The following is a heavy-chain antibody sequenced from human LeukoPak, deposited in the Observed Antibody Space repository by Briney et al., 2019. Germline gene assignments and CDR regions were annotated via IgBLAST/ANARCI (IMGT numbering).Heavy chain of an antibody. J-gene: IGHJ4*02. CDR1: GYTFTSYG. V-gene: IGHV1-18*01. CDR2: ISAYNGNT. D-gene: IGHD3-22*01. CDR3: ARVGTYYDSSGYYHNRGMFGY. Sequence: ASVKVSCKASGYTFTSYGISWVRQAPGQGLEWMGWISAYNGNTNYAQKLQGRVTMTTDTSTSTAYMELRSLRSDDTAVYYCARVGTYYDSSGYYHNRGMFGYWGQGTLVTVSS.